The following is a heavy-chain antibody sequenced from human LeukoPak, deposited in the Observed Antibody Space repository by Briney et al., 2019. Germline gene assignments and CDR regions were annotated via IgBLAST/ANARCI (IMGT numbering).Heavy chain of an antibody. CDR1: GGSISSGSYY. CDR2: IYTSGST. V-gene: IGHV4-61*02. CDR3: ARAGGYDFWSGDHFDY. Sequence: SQTLSLTCTVSGGSISSGSYYWNWIRQPAGKGLEWIGRIYTSGSTNYNPSLKSRITISVDTSKDQFSLQLSSVTAADTAVYYCARAGGYDFWSGDHFDYWGQGTLVTVSS. D-gene: IGHD3-3*01. J-gene: IGHJ4*02.